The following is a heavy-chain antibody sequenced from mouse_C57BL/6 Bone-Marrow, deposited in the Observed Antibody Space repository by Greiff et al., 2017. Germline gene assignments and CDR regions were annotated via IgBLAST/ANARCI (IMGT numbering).Heavy chain of an antibody. CDR1: GFTFSDYY. V-gene: IGHV5-12*01. Sequence: EVKVVESGGGLVQPGGSLKLSCAASGFTFSDYYMYWVRQTPEKRLEWVAYISNGGGSTYYPDTVKGRFTISRDNAKNTLYLQMSRLKSEDTAMYYCARLNYDYVDYWGQGTTLTVSS. J-gene: IGHJ2*01. CDR3: ARLNYDYVDY. D-gene: IGHD2-3*01. CDR2: ISNGGGST.